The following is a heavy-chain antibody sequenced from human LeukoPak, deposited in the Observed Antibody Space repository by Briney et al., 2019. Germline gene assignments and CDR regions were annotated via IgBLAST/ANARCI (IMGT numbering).Heavy chain of an antibody. CDR2: ISWNSGSI. D-gene: IGHD3-3*01. J-gene: IGHJ4*02. V-gene: IGHV3-9*01. Sequence: PGGSLRLSCAASGFTFDDYAMHWVRQAPGKGLEWVSGISWNSGSIGHADSVKGRFTISRDNAKNSLYLQMNSLRAEDTALYYCAKAPLHDFWSGYYPDYWGQGTLVTVSS. CDR1: GFTFDDYA. CDR3: AKAPLHDFWSGYYPDY.